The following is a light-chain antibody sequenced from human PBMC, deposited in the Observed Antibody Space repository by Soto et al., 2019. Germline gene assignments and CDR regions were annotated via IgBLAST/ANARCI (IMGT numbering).Light chain of an antibody. V-gene: IGKV3-15*01. J-gene: IGKJ5*01. Sequence: VMTQSPATVSVAPGERVTFSCRASQGVSRKLAWYQHKPGQAPRLLISGASTGATGIPARFSGSGSGTEFTLTISSLQSEDFAVYYCQQYNNWPPITFGQGTRLQIK. CDR1: QGVSRK. CDR3: QQYNNWPPIT. CDR2: GAS.